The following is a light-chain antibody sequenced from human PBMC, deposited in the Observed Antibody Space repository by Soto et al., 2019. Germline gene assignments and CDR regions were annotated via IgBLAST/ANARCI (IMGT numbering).Light chain of an antibody. CDR2: VAS. CDR1: QAIRNA. Sequence: AIPISHSPSLLSASVLNIVTITCRASQAIRNALGWYQQKPGKAPKLLISVASNLQSGVPSRFSGSGSGTHFTLTISSLQPEDFATYYCQQHYNTPRTFGQGTTVDI. CDR3: QQHYNTPRT. V-gene: IGKV1-6*01. J-gene: IGKJ1*01.